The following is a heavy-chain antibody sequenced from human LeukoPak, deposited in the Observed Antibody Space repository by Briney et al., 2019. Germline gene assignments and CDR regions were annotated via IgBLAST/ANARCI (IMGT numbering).Heavy chain of an antibody. CDR2: FDPEDGET. Sequence: GASVKVSCKLSGYTLTELSLHRVRQAPGKGLQWMGRFDPEDGETIYARKFQGRVTMTEDSSTDTAYMELSSLRSEDTAVYFCAVSLTTGGYYGMDVWGQGTTVTVSS. CDR1: GYTLTELS. V-gene: IGHV1-24*01. D-gene: IGHD1-1*01. CDR3: AVSLTTGGYYGMDV. J-gene: IGHJ6*02.